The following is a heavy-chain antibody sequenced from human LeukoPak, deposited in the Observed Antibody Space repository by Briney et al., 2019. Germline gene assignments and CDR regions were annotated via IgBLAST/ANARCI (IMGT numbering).Heavy chain of an antibody. CDR2: IYYSGST. J-gene: IGHJ4*02. CDR1: GGSISSYY. CDR3: ARGVAPDYDFWSGYKGFDY. D-gene: IGHD3-3*01. Sequence: SETLSLTCTVSGGSISSYYWSWIRQPPGKGLEWIGYIYYSGSTNYNPSLKSRVTISVDTSKNQFSLKLNSVTAADTAVYYCARGVAPDYDFWSGYKGFDYWGQGTLVTVSS. V-gene: IGHV4-59*08.